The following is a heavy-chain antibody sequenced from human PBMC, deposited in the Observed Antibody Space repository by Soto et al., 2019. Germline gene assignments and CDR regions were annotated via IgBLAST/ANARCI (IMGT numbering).Heavy chain of an antibody. D-gene: IGHD6-19*01. CDR2: INHSGST. CDR1: GGSFSPYF. CDR3: ARLASGWQYYYFDF. J-gene: IGHJ2*01. Sequence: QVQLQQWGAGLLKPSETLSLTCAVYGGSFSPYFWSWIRQPPGKGLEWIGEINHSGSTNYNPSLTRRATISVDTSKNQVSLKLTSVTAADPAVYYCARLASGWQYYYFDFWGRGTPVTVSS. V-gene: IGHV4-34*01.